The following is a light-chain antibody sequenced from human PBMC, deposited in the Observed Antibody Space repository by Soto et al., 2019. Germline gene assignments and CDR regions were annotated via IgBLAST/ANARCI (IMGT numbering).Light chain of an antibody. CDR1: ALPKQY. CDR2: RDS. Sequence: SYELTQPPSVSVSPGQTARIPCSGDALPKQYAYWYQQKPGQAPVLVIYRDSERPSRIPERISGSSSGTTVTLTISGVQAEDEADYYCQSADTSGSYRNVVFGGGTKVTVL. CDR3: QSADTSGSYRNVV. V-gene: IGLV3-25*03. J-gene: IGLJ2*01.